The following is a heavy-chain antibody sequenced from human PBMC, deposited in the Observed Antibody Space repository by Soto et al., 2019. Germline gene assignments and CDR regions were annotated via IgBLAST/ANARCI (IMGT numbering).Heavy chain of an antibody. J-gene: IGHJ4*02. CDR1: GFSLSTSGVG. Sequence: QITLKESGPTLVKPTQTLTLTCTFSGFSLSTSGVGVGWIRQPPGKALEWLALIYWDDDERYSPSLKSRLTITKDTAKNQVVLTMTKMDPVDTATYFCVHSMNTVYFDYWGQGTLVTVSS. CDR2: IYWDDDE. V-gene: IGHV2-5*02. D-gene: IGHD3-16*01. CDR3: VHSMNTVYFDY.